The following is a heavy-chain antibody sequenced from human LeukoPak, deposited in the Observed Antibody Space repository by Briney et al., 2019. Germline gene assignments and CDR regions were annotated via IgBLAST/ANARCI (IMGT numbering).Heavy chain of an antibody. D-gene: IGHD2-2*01. V-gene: IGHV3-23*01. CDR2: ISGSGGST. CDR1: GFTFSSYA. J-gene: IGHJ6*02. Sequence: PGGSLRLSCAASGFTFSSYAMSWVRQAPGKGLEWVSAISGSGGSTYYADSVKGRFTISIDNSKNTLYLQMNSLRAEDTAVYYCAKAIVVVPAAIDYYYGMDVWGQGTTVTVSS. CDR3: AKAIVVVPAAIDYYYGMDV.